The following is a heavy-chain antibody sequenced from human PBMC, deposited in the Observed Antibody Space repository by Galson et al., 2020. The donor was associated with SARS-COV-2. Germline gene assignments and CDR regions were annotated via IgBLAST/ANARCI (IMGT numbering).Heavy chain of an antibody. CDR1: GFTFSSYT. CDR2: ISGSGGST. V-gene: IGHV3-23*01. Sequence: GGSLRLSCAASGFTFSSYTMSWVRQAPGKGLEWVSAISGSGGSTYYADSVKGRFTISRDNSKNTLYLQMNSLRAEDTAVYYCAKVGGIAVAGFDDWGQGAVVTVSS. D-gene: IGHD6-19*01. J-gene: IGHJ3*01. CDR3: AKVGGIAVAGFDD.